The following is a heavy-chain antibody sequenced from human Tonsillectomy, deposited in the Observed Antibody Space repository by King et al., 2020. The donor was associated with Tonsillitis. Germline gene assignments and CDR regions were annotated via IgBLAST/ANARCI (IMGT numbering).Heavy chain of an antibody. CDR2: ISYSWRT. D-gene: IGHD2-2*01. CDR3: ARAYRTSTWNS. Sequence: QLQESGPGLVKPSQTLSLTCTVSGGAITSDGYYWSWIRQHPGKGLEWIGYISYSWRTYYNPSPKSQVFITVDTSKNQFSLRLISVTAADTAVYFCARAYRTSTWNSWGQGTLVTVSS. J-gene: IGHJ4*02. CDR1: GGAITSDGYY. V-gene: IGHV4-31*01.